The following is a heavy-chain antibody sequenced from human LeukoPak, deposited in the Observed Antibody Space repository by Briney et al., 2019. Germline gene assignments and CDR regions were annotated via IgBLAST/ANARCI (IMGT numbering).Heavy chain of an antibody. Sequence: SETLSLTCTVSGGSISSYYWSWIRQPAGKGLEWIGRIYTSGSTNYNPSPKSRVTMSVDTSKNQFSLKLSSVTAADTAVYYCASGYYDSSVFDYWGQGTLVTVSS. CDR1: GGSISSYY. J-gene: IGHJ4*02. D-gene: IGHD3-22*01. V-gene: IGHV4-4*07. CDR3: ASGYYDSSVFDY. CDR2: IYTSGST.